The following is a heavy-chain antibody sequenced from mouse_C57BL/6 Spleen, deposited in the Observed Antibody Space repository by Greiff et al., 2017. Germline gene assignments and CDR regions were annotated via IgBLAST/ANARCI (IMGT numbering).Heavy chain of an antibody. Sequence: QVQLKQSGPGLVAPSQSLSITCTVSGFSLTSYAISWVRQPPGKGLEWLGVIWTGGGTNYNSALKSRLSISKDNSKSQVFLKMNSLQTDDTARYYCARNSAGSSYYYAMDYWGQGTSGTVSS. J-gene: IGHJ4*01. CDR1: GFSLTSYA. D-gene: IGHD1-1*01. CDR3: ARNSAGSSYYYAMDY. CDR2: IWTGGGT. V-gene: IGHV2-9-1*01.